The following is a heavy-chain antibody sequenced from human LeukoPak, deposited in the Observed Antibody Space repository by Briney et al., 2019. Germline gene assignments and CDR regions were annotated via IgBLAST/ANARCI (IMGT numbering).Heavy chain of an antibody. J-gene: IGHJ4*02. Sequence: ASVKVSCKASLYTFTSYGISWVRQAPGQGREWMGWISAYNGNTNYAQKLQGRVTMTTDTYTSTAYMELRSLRADDTAVYYCARGGGFGEFYYFESWGQGSLVTVSS. CDR2: ISAYNGNT. CDR3: ARGGGFGEFYYFES. D-gene: IGHD3-10*01. CDR1: LYTFTSYG. V-gene: IGHV1-18*01.